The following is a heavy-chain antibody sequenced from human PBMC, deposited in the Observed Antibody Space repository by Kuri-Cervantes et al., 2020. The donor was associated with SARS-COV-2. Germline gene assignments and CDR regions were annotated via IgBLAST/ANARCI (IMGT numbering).Heavy chain of an antibody. V-gene: IGHV3-30*04. CDR2: ISYDGNNK. CDR1: HFTFSSYA. CDR3: ASFPYVLPDLYYFDY. D-gene: IGHD2-2*01. J-gene: IGHJ4*02. Sequence: GGSLRLSCAASHFTFSSYAFYWVRQAPGQGLEWVAAISYDGNNKYFADSVRGRFTISRDNAKNSLYLQMNSLRAEDTAVYYCASFPYVLPDLYYFDYWGQGTLVTVSS.